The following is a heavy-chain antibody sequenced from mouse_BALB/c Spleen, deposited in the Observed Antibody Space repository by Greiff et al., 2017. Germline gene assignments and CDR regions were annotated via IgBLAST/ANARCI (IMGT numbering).Heavy chain of an antibody. CDR3: ARSPTSYFDY. J-gene: IGHJ2*01. CDR1: GYTFTSYY. CDR2: IYPGDGST. Sequence: QVQLQQSGPELVKPGASVKMSCKASGYTFTSYYIHWVKQRPGQGLEWIGWIYPGDGSTKYNEKFKGKTTLTADKSSSTAYMLLSSLTSEDSAIYFCARSPTSYFDYWGQGTTLTVSS. V-gene: IGHV1S56*01.